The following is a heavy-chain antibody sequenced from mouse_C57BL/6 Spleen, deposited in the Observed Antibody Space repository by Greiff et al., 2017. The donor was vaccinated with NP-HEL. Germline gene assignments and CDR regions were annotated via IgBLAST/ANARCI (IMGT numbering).Heavy chain of an antibody. V-gene: IGHV1-80*01. D-gene: IGHD4-1*01. CDR2: IYPGDGDT. Sequence: VMLVESGAELVKPGASVKISCKASGYAFSSYWMNWVKQRPGKGLEWIGQIYPGDGDTNYNGKFKGKATLTADKSSSTAYMQLSSLTSEDSAVYFCARSNWDDYYAMDYWGQGTSVTVSS. CDR3: ARSNWDDYYAMDY. J-gene: IGHJ4*01. CDR1: GYAFSSYW.